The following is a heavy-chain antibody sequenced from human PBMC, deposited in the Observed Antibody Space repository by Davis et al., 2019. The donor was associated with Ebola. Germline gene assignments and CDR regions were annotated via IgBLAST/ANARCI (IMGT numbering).Heavy chain of an antibody. Sequence: PGGSLRLSCAASGFTFSSYGMHWVRQAPGKGLEWVAVIWYDGSNKYYADSVKGRFTISRDNSKNTLYLQMNSLSAEDTAVYYCARGGRAAAGTGYLQRYYYGMDVWGQGTTVTVSS. J-gene: IGHJ6*02. CDR2: IWYDGSNK. V-gene: IGHV3-33*01. CDR3: ARGGRAAAGTGYLQRYYYGMDV. D-gene: IGHD6-13*01. CDR1: GFTFSSYG.